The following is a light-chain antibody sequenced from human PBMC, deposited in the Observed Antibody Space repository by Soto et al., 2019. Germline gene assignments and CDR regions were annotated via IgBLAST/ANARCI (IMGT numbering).Light chain of an antibody. Sequence: EIVMTQSPATLSVSPGERATLSCRASQSVSSNLAWYQQKPGQAPRLLIYGASTRATGIPARFSGSGSGTEFTLTISSLQSEDFAVYYCQQYNNWPLGFGPGTKVDNK. V-gene: IGKV3-15*01. CDR3: QQYNNWPLG. CDR2: GAS. J-gene: IGKJ3*01. CDR1: QSVSSN.